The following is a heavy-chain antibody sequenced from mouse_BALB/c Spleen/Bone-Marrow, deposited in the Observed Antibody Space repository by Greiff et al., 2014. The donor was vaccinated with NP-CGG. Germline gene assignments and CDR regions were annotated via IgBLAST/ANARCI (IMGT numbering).Heavy chain of an antibody. J-gene: IGHJ3*01. V-gene: IGHV4-1*02. CDR3: TRNGYYGWSAY. CDR1: GFDFNRYW. Sequence: DVKLQESGGGLVQPGGSLKLSCAASGFDFNRYWMTWVRQAPGKGLEWIGEINPDSSTINYTPSLKDKFIISRDNAKNTLYLQMSKVRSEDTGLYYCTRNGYYGWSAYWGQGTLVTVPA. CDR2: INPDSSTI. D-gene: IGHD2-3*01.